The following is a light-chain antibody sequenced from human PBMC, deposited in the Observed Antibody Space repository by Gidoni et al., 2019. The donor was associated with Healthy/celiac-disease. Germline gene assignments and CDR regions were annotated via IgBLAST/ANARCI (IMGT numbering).Light chain of an antibody. V-gene: IGKV3-11*01. CDR1: QSVSSY. CDR2: DAS. CDR3: QQRSNWPPWT. Sequence: ELVLTQSPATLSLSPGERATLSCRASQSVSSYLAWYQQKPGQAPRLLIYDASNRATGIPARFSGSGSGTDFTITISSLEPEDFAVYYCQQRSNWPPWTFGQGTKVEIK. J-gene: IGKJ1*01.